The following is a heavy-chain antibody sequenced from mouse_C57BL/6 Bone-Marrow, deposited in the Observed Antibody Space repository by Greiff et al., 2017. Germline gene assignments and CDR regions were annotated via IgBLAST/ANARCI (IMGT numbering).Heavy chain of an antibody. CDR1: GYTFTSYW. CDR2: IYPGNSDT. V-gene: IGHV1-5*01. Sequence: VQLQQSGTVLARPGASVKMSCKTSGYTFTSYWMHWVKQRPGQGLEWIGAIYPGNSDTSYNQKFKGKAKLTAVTSASTAYMELSSLTNEDSAVYYCTPLFITTVVGYFDVWGTGTTVTVSS. J-gene: IGHJ1*03. D-gene: IGHD1-1*01. CDR3: TPLFITTVVGYFDV.